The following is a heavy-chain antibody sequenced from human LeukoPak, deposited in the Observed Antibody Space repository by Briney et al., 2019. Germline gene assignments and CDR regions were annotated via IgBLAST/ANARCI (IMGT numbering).Heavy chain of an antibody. D-gene: IGHD6-13*01. CDR2: INPNSGST. CDR1: GYTFTDYY. J-gene: IGHJ4*02. CDR3: ARVIAAASTRLDY. Sequence: ASEKVSCKASGYTFTDYYMHWVRQAPGQGLEWMGWINPNSGSTNYAQNFQGRVTMTRDTSISTAYMELSRLRSDDTAMYYCARVIAAASTRLDYWGQGTLVTASS. V-gene: IGHV1-2*02.